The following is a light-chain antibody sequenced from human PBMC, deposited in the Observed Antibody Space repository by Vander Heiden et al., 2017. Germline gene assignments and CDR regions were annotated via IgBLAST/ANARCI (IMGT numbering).Light chain of an antibody. CDR1: QSISSY. V-gene: IGKV1-39*01. Sequence: DIQMTQSPSSLSAPVGDRVTITCRASQSISSYLNWHQQKPGKAPKLLIYAASSLHRVAPSRFSGSSCGKYFTLTSSMRHPEDFASYYCQLNDCTPPYTFGQGTKVEIK. CDR2: AAS. CDR3: QLNDCTPPYT. J-gene: IGKJ2*01.